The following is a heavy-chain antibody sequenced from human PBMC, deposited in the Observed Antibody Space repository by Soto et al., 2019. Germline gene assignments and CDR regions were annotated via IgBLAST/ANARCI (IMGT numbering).Heavy chain of an antibody. D-gene: IGHD6-13*01. Sequence: QVQLQESGPGLVKPSQTLSLTCTVSGGSISSGGYYWSWIRQHPGKGLEWIGYIYYSGSTYYNPSLQSRVTLSVDTSKNQCSLKLSSVTAADTAVYYCARVWGDSSSWYGPVNWFDPWGQGTLVTVSS. J-gene: IGHJ5*02. CDR2: IYYSGST. CDR3: ARVWGDSSSWYGPVNWFDP. CDR1: GGSISSGGYY. V-gene: IGHV4-31*03.